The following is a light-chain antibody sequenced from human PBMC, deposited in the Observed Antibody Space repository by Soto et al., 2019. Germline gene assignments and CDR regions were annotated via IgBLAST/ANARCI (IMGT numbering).Light chain of an antibody. CDR2: AVN. CDR3: SSYAGSTYV. CDR1: SGDVGGYNS. V-gene: IGLV2-8*01. Sequence: QSVLTQPPSASGSPGQSVTISCTGTSGDVGGYNSVSWYQQHPGKAPKLMIYAVNKRPSGVPDRFSGSKSDNTASLTVSGLQAEDEADYYCSSYAGSTYVFGNGTKVTVL. J-gene: IGLJ1*01.